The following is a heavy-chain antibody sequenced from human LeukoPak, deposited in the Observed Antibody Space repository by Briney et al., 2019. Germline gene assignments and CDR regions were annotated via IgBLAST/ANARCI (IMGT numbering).Heavy chain of an antibody. D-gene: IGHD3-22*01. Sequence: PGGSLRLSCAASGFTFNNYAMSWVHQAPGKGLEWVSAISGSGGSTYYADSVEGRFTISRDNSKNTLYLQMNSLRAEDTAVYYCAKGNYYDSSGYYRYFDYWGQGTLVTVSS. CDR3: AKGNYYDSSGYYRYFDY. CDR1: GFTFNNYA. J-gene: IGHJ4*02. CDR2: ISGSGGST. V-gene: IGHV3-23*01.